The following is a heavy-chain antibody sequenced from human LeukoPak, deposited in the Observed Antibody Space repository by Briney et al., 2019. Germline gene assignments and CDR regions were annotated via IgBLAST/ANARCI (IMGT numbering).Heavy chain of an antibody. D-gene: IGHD3-22*01. CDR1: GGSISSYY. CDR3: ALLFYDTSGYFYNDY. V-gene: IGHV4-59*01. J-gene: IGHJ4*02. Sequence: SETLSLTCTVSGGSISSYYWSWIRQPPGKGLEWIGYIYYSGRTNYNPSLKSRVTISIDMSKNQFSLKLSSVTAADTAVYYCALLFYDTSGYFYNDYWGQGTLVTVSS. CDR2: IYYSGRT.